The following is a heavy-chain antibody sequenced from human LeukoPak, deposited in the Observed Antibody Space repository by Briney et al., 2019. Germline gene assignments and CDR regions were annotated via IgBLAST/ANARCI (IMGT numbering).Heavy chain of an antibody. CDR2: IIPILGIA. CDR1: GGTFSSYA. D-gene: IGHD3-3*01. Sequence: ASVKVSCKASGGTFSSYAISWVRQAPGQGLEWMGRIIPILGIANYAKKFQGRVTITADKSTSTAYMELSSLRSEDTAVYYCARGQASNFWSGHPGDWFDPWGQGTLVTVSS. CDR3: ARGQASNFWSGHPGDWFDP. V-gene: IGHV1-69*04. J-gene: IGHJ5*02.